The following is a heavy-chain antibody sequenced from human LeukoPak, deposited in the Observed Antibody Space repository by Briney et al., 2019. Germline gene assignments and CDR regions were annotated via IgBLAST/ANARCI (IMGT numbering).Heavy chain of an antibody. V-gene: IGHV3-30*18. Sequence: GGSLRLSCAGSGFTFSSYGMHWVRQAPGKGLEWVAVISYDGSDKYYADSVKGRFTISRDNSKNTLYLQMNTLRAEDTAVYYCAKDQPSSGWYYDYWGQGTLVTVSS. CDR3: AKDQPSSGWYYDY. CDR2: ISYDGSDK. CDR1: GFTFSSYG. J-gene: IGHJ4*02. D-gene: IGHD6-19*01.